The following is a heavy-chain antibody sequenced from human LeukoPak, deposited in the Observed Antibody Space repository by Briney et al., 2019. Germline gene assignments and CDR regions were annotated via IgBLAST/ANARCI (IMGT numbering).Heavy chain of an antibody. CDR3: ARDEVYDSSGYFSY. CDR1: GFTFTSYS. V-gene: IGHV3-23*01. CDR2: ISGGGGST. J-gene: IGHJ4*02. Sequence: GGSLRLSCAASGFTFTSYSMNWVRQAPGKGLEWVSTISGGGGSTYYADSVKGRFTISRDNSKNTLYLQVDSLRAEDTAVYYCARDEVYDSSGYFSYWGQGTLVTVSS. D-gene: IGHD3-22*01.